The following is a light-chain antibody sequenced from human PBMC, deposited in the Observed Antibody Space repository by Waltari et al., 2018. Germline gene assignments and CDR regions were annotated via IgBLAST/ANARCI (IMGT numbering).Light chain of an antibody. CDR2: DAS. J-gene: IGKJ1*01. CDR1: PGISSQ. V-gene: IGKV1D-13*01. Sequence: AIQLTQSPSSLSASIGDSVTISCRASPGISSQLAWYQQKPGKAPKLLILDASPVESGVPLRFSGSGSGTDFTLTISRLQPEDFATYYCQQSYNTPPVTFGPGTKVDIK. CDR3: QQSYNTPPVT.